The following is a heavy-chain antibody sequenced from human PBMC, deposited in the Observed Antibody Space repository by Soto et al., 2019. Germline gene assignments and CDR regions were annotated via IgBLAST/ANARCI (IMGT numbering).Heavy chain of an antibody. CDR2: ISGSGGST. D-gene: IGHD2-2*01. Sequence: GGSLRLSCAASGFTFSSYAVSWVRQAPGKGLECVSAISGSGGSTYYADSVKGRFTISRDNSKNTLYLQMNSLRAEDTAVYYCAKDGIGYCISTSCYSVDYWGQGTLVTVSS. CDR1: GFTFSSYA. J-gene: IGHJ4*02. CDR3: AKDGIGYCISTSCYSVDY. V-gene: IGHV3-23*01.